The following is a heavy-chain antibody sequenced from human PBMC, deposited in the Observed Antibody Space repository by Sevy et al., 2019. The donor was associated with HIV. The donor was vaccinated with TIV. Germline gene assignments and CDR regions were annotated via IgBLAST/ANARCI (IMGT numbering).Heavy chain of an antibody. CDR1: GFTFANHA. Sequence: GGSLRLSCAASGFTFANHAIHWVRQAPGKGLEWVAVISYDGRNNKYNADSVKGRFTISRDNSKNTVYLQMNSLRAEDTAIYYCARDRGEILSSAFDYWGQGTLVTVSS. D-gene: IGHD3-16*01. CDR2: ISYDGRNNK. J-gene: IGHJ4*02. V-gene: IGHV3-30*04. CDR3: ARDRGEILSSAFDY.